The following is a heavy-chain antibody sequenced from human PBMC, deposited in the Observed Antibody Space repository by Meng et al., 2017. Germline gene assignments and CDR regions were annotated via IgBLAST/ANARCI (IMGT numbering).Heavy chain of an antibody. V-gene: IGHV3-30*01. CDR1: GFTVSSNY. J-gene: IGHJ6*02. D-gene: IGHD3-3*01. CDR2: ISYDGSNK. Sequence: GESLKISCAASGFTVSSNYMSWVRQAPGKGLEWVAVISYDGSNKYYADSVKGRFTISRDNSKNTLYLQMNSLRAEDTAVYYCAREFNLRFVEWGDGGNSMNVWGQGTTVTVSS. CDR3: AREFNLRFVEWGDGGNSMNV.